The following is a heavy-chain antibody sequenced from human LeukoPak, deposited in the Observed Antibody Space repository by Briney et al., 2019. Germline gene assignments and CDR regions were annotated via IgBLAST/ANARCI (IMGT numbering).Heavy chain of an antibody. D-gene: IGHD5-18*01. CDR2: ISGSGGST. Sequence: GGSLRLSCAASGFTFSSYAMNWVRQAPGEGLEWVSTISGSGGSTYYADSVKGRFTISRDNSENTLYLQMNSLRAEDTAVYYYAKGRSGYSYGFDYWGQGTLVTVSS. CDR3: AKGRSGYSYGFDY. V-gene: IGHV3-23*01. CDR1: GFTFSSYA. J-gene: IGHJ4*02.